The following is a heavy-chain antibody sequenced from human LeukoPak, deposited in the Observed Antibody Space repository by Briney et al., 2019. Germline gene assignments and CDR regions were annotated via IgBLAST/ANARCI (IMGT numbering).Heavy chain of an antibody. CDR2: IKQDGSEK. Sequence: GGSLRLSCAASGFTFRSYSMNWVRQAPGKGLEWVANIKQDGSEKYYVDSVKGRFTISRDNAKNSLYLQMNSLRAEDTAVYYCARAGFLEWLLRTYYYYYYMDVWGKGTTVTVSS. D-gene: IGHD3-3*01. CDR3: ARAGFLEWLLRTYYYYYYMDV. CDR1: GFTFRSYS. V-gene: IGHV3-7*01. J-gene: IGHJ6*03.